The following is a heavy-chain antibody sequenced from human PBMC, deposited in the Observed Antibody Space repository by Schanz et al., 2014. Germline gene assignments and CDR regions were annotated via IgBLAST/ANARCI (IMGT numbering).Heavy chain of an antibody. CDR1: GYTFTTYA. J-gene: IGHJ5*02. Sequence: QVQLVQSGAEVKKPGASVRVSCKASGYTFTTYAMSWVRQAPGQGLEWVGWISVYTGNTKYGQKDQGRVTMTADTSTNTAYMELRSLRYDDTAEYYGAKAEYDSLTDAYSRLDPWGQGTLVTVSS. CDR3: AKAEYDSLTDAYSRLDP. D-gene: IGHD3-9*01. V-gene: IGHV1-18*01. CDR2: ISVYTGNT.